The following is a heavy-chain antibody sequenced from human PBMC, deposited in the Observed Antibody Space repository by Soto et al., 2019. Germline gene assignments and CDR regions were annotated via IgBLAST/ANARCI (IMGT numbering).Heavy chain of an antibody. J-gene: IGHJ3*02. CDR2: IKQDGSEK. CDR3: ARVFTMVRGVIIDAFDI. Sequence: HPGGSLRLSCAASGFTFSSYWMSWVRQAPGKGLEWVANIKQDGSEKYYVDSVKGRFTISRDNAKNSLYLQMNSLRAEDTAVYYCARVFTMVRGVIIDAFDIWGQGTMVTVS. CDR1: GFTFSSYW. D-gene: IGHD3-10*01. V-gene: IGHV3-7*01.